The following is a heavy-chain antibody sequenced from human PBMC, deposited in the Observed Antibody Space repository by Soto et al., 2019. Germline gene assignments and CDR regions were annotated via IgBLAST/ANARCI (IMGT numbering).Heavy chain of an antibody. CDR3: ARGSDLWFGEFSYGMDV. Sequence: PSETLSLTCTVSGVSISSYYWSWIRQPPGKGLEWIGYIYYSGSTNYNPSLKSRVTISVDTSKNQFSLKLSSVTAADTAVYYCARGSDLWFGEFSYGMDVWGQGTTVTVSS. CDR1: GVSISSYY. V-gene: IGHV4-59*01. J-gene: IGHJ6*02. CDR2: IYYSGST. D-gene: IGHD3-10*01.